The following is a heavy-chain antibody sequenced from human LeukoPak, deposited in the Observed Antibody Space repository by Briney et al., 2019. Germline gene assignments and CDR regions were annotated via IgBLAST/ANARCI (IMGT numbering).Heavy chain of an antibody. CDR1: GGTFSSYA. Sequence: ASVKVSCKASGGTFSSYAISWVRQAPGQGLEWMGGLIPIFGTANYAQKFQGRVTITADESTSTAYMELSSLRSEDTAVYYCARGPRPYDFWSGPLDYWGQGTLVTVSS. CDR3: ARGPRPYDFWSGPLDY. CDR2: LIPIFGTA. D-gene: IGHD3-3*01. J-gene: IGHJ4*02. V-gene: IGHV1-69*13.